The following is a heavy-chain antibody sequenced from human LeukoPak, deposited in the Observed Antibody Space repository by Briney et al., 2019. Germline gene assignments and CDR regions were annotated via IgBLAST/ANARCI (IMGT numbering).Heavy chain of an antibody. V-gene: IGHV4-34*01. CDR3: ARAKRGYSGYDYRFDY. CDR2: INHSGST. CDR1: GGSFSGYY. D-gene: IGHD5-12*01. Sequence: KPSETLSLTCAVYGGSFSGYYWSWIRQPPRKGLEWIGEINHSGSTNYNPSLKSRVTISVDTSKNQFSLKLSSVTAADTAVYYCARAKRGYSGYDYRFDYWGQGTLVTVSS. J-gene: IGHJ4*02.